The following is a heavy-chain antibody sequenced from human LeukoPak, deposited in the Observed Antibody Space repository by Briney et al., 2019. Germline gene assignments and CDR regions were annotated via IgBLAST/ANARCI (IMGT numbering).Heavy chain of an antibody. Sequence: NPSETLSLTCTVSSGAISTSHWLSWVRQPPGKGLEWIGEIYGSGNTNYNPSLKSRVTMSVDKTRIHLSLKLHSVTAADTAVYYCATKLSTDPYYFDYWGQGILVTVSS. CDR2: IYGSGNT. V-gene: IGHV4-4*02. CDR1: SGAISTSHW. D-gene: IGHD5/OR15-5a*01. CDR3: ATKLSTDPYYFDY. J-gene: IGHJ4*02.